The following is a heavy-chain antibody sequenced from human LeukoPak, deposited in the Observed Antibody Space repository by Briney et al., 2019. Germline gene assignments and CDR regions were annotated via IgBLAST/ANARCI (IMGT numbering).Heavy chain of an antibody. D-gene: IGHD1-26*01. J-gene: IGHJ4*02. Sequence: GGSLRLSCAASGFTFSSYGMSWVRQAPGKGLEWVSAISGSGGSTYYADSVKGRFTISRDNSKNTLYLQMNSLRAEDTAVYYCARLRKYSGSYYAVYFDYWGQGTLVTVSS. CDR1: GFTFSSYG. V-gene: IGHV3-23*01. CDR3: ARLRKYSGSYYAVYFDY. CDR2: ISGSGGST.